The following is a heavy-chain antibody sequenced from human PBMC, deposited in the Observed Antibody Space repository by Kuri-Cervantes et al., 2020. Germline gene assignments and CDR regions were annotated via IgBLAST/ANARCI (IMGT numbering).Heavy chain of an antibody. V-gene: IGHV4-34*01. J-gene: IGHJ6*02. D-gene: IGHD2-2*01. CDR2: INHSGST. CDR1: GGSFSGYY. CDR3: ARSRPRNRSCSSPSCLASGFFDV. Sequence: GSLRLSCAVYGGSFSGYYWSWIRQPPGKGLEWIGEINHSGSTNYNPSLKSRVTISVDTSKNQFSLKLSSVTAADTAVYYCARSRPRNRSCSSPSCLASGFFDVWGQGTTVTVSS.